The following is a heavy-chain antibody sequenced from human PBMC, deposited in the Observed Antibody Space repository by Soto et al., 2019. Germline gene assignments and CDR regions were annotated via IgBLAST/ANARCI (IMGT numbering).Heavy chain of an antibody. CDR1: GFTFSSYA. D-gene: IGHD5-18*01. J-gene: IGHJ6*02. CDR2: ISYDGSNK. CDR3: AREPYTAMVNSYGMDV. Sequence: QVQLVESGGGVVQPGRSLRLSCAASGFTFSSYAMHWVRQAPGKGLEWVAVISYDGSNKYYADSVKGRFTISRDNSKNTPDLQMNSRRAEDTAVYYCAREPYTAMVNSYGMDVWGQGTTVTVSS. V-gene: IGHV3-30-3*01.